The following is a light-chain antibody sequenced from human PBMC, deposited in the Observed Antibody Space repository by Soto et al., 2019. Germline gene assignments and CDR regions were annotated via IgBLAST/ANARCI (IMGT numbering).Light chain of an antibody. CDR1: QSINSL. Sequence: DIQMTQSPSTLSASVGDRVTITCRASQSINSLLAWYQQKPGKAPKLLIYKASNLESGVPSRFSGSGSGAEFTLTISSLQPDDFATYYCQQYNSYSHTFGQGTKLEI. J-gene: IGKJ2*01. V-gene: IGKV1-5*03. CDR2: KAS. CDR3: QQYNSYSHT.